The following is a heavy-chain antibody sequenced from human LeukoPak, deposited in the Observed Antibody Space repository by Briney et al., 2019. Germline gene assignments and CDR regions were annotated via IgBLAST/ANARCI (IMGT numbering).Heavy chain of an antibody. CDR3: ATRTPIAAAATGY. D-gene: IGHD6-13*01. V-gene: IGHV3-23*01. J-gene: IGHJ4*02. CDR1: GFTFSNYA. CDR2: ISGSGAGT. Sequence: PGGSLRLSCAASGFTFSNYAMSWVRQAPGKGLEWVSAISGSGAGTFYADSVRGRFTISRDNSKNTLDLQMNSLRAEDTAVYYCATRTPIAAAATGYWGQGTLVTVSS.